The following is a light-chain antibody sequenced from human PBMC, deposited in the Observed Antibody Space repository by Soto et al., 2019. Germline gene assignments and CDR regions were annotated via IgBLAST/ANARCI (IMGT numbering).Light chain of an antibody. Sequence: DIQMTQSPSSLSASVGDRVTITCRASHSISSFLSWYQQKPGKAPKLLIYAASSLQSGVPSRFSGSGSGTDFTLTISSLQPEDVASYYCQQSYSTPPAFGQVTKVEIK. CDR1: HSISSF. CDR3: QQSYSTPPA. V-gene: IGKV1-39*01. CDR2: AAS. J-gene: IGKJ1*01.